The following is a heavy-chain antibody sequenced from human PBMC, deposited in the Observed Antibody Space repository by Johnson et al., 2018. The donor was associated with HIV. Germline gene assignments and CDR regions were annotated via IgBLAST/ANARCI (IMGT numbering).Heavy chain of an antibody. J-gene: IGHJ3*01. Sequence: VQLVESGGGLVQPGGSLRLSCAASGFTFSSYAMSWVRQAPGKGLEWVSAISGSGGSTYYADSVTGRFTISRDNSKNTLYLQMNSLRAEETAVYYCATFYYDNSNYFELASFFPGPTDLWGQGTLVTVSS. V-gene: IGHV3-23*04. CDR2: ISGSGGST. D-gene: IGHD3-22*01. CDR1: GFTFSSYA. CDR3: ATFYYDNSNYFELASFFPGPTDL.